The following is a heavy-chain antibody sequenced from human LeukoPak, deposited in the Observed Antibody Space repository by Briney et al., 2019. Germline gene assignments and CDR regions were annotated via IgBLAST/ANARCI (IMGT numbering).Heavy chain of an antibody. CDR3: ARTYTAMVPYYFDY. J-gene: IGHJ4*02. Sequence: SGPTRVNPTQTLTLTCTFSGFSLSTSGMCVSWIRQPPGKALEWLARIDWDDDKYYSTSLKTRLTISKDTSKNQVVLTMTNMDPVDTATYYCARTYTAMVPYYFDYWGQGTLVTVSS. D-gene: IGHD5-18*01. CDR1: GFSLSTSGMC. CDR2: IDWDDDK. V-gene: IGHV2-70*11.